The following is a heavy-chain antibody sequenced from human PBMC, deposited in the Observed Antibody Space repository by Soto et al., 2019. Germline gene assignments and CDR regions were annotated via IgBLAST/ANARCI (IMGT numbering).Heavy chain of an antibody. J-gene: IGHJ3*02. V-gene: IGHV1-46*01. CDR1: GYTFTSYY. CDR3: ARDTSPGYDSSGYYGLAFAI. CDR2: INPSGGST. D-gene: IGHD3-22*01. Sequence: ASVKVSCKASGYTFTSYYMHWVRRAPGQGLEWMGIINPSGGSTSYAQKFQGRVTMTRDTSTSTVYMELSSLRYEDTAVYYCARDTSPGYDSSGYYGLAFAISGQGTIVLVSS.